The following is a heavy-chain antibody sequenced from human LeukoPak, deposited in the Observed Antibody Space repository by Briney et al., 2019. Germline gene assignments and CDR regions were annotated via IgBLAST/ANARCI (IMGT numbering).Heavy chain of an antibody. J-gene: IGHJ4*02. CDR2: IYYTGST. D-gene: IGHD5-24*01. Sequence: SETLSLTCTVSGGSVNSGSYYWSWIRQPPGKGLEWIGYIYYTGSTYYNSSLKSRVTISPDTSKNQFSLILSSVTAADTAVYYCAREDGYSQADYWGQGTLVTVSS. CDR3: AREDGYSQADY. CDR1: GGSVNSGSYY. V-gene: IGHV4-61*01.